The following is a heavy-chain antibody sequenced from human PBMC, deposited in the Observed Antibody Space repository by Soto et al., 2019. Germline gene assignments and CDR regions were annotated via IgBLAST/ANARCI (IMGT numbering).Heavy chain of an antibody. CDR1: GFTVSSNY. Sequence: EVQLVESGGGLVQPGGSLRLSCAASGFTVSSNYMSWVRQAPGKGLEWVSVIYSGGSTYYADSVKGRFTISRDNSKITVYLQMTSLRAEDTAVYYCAMGARGENWYFDLWGRGTLVTVSS. J-gene: IGHJ2*01. D-gene: IGHD1-26*01. V-gene: IGHV3-66*01. CDR2: IYSGGST. CDR3: AMGARGENWYFDL.